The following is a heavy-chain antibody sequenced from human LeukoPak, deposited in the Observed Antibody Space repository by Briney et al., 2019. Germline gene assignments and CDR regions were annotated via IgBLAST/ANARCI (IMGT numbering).Heavy chain of an antibody. CDR3: ARYYYDSSGSLWFDP. Sequence: SETLSLTCTVSGGSISTYYWTWIRQPAGKGLEWIGRIYSSGSTNYNPSLKSRVTMSVDTSKNQFSLKLSSVTAADTAVYYCARYYYDSSGSLWFDPWGQGTLVTVSS. CDR2: IYSSGST. V-gene: IGHV4-4*07. D-gene: IGHD3-22*01. J-gene: IGHJ5*02. CDR1: GGSISTYY.